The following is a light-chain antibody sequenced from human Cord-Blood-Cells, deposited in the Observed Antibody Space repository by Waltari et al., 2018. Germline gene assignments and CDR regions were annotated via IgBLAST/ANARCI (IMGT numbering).Light chain of an antibody. V-gene: IGKV3-11*01. Sequence: EIVLTQSPAPLSLSPGERDTLSCRASQSVSSYLAWYQQKPGQAPRLLIYDASNRATGIPARFSGSGSGTDFTLTISSLEPEDFAVYYCQQRSNWPYTFGQGTKLEIK. J-gene: IGKJ2*01. CDR1: QSVSSY. CDR2: DAS. CDR3: QQRSNWPYT.